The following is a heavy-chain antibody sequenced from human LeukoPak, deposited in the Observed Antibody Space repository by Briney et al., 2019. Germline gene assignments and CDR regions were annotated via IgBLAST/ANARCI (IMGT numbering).Heavy chain of an antibody. D-gene: IGHD2-15*01. Sequence: SETLSLTCTVSGGSISSGGYYWSWIRQHPGKGLEWIGYIYDRGSTYYNPSLKSRATVSADRSKNQFSLKLTSVTAADTAVYYCARRITVARLFDYWGQGILVTVSS. CDR1: GGSISSGGYY. CDR3: ARRITVARLFDY. V-gene: IGHV4-31*03. J-gene: IGHJ4*02. CDR2: IYDRGST.